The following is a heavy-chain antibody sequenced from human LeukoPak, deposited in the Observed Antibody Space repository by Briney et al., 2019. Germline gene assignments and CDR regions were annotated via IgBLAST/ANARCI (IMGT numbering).Heavy chain of an antibody. J-gene: IGHJ4*02. V-gene: IGHV3-9*03. CDR1: GFILDDYS. CDR3: AKDIQYGPAGHFDY. CDR2: ISWNSGSI. Sequence: GGCLRLSYAASGFILDDYSMQWVRRASARGRVCVLGISWNSGSIGYADSVKGRFTISRDNAKNSLYLQMNSLRAEDMALYYCAKDIQYGPAGHFDYWGQGTLVTVSS. D-gene: IGHD2-2*01.